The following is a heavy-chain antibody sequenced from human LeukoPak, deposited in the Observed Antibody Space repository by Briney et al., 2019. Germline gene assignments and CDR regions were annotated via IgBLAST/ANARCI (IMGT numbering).Heavy chain of an antibody. V-gene: IGHV3-23*01. CDR2: ISGSGGST. D-gene: IGHD3-9*01. CDR1: GFTFSSYA. CDR3: AKGGVLRYFDWLLYIY. Sequence: GGSLRLSCAASGFTFSSYAMSWVRQAPGKGLEWVSAISGSGGSTYYADSVKGRFTISRDNSKNTLYLQMNGLRAEDTAVYYCAKGGVLRYFDWLLYIYWGQGTLVTVSS. J-gene: IGHJ4*02.